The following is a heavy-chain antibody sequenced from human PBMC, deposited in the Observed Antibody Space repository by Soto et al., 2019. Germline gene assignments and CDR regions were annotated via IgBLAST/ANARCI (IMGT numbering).Heavy chain of an antibody. Sequence: GTSVKVSCKASGYTSTSYAMHWVRQAPGQRLEWMGWINAGNGNTKYSQKFQGRVTITGDTSASTAYMELSSLRSEDTAVYYCARDEAGYGGYGYDYWGQGTLVTVSS. CDR1: GYTSTSYA. CDR2: INAGNGNT. D-gene: IGHD5-12*01. J-gene: IGHJ4*02. V-gene: IGHV1-3*01. CDR3: ARDEAGYGGYGYDY.